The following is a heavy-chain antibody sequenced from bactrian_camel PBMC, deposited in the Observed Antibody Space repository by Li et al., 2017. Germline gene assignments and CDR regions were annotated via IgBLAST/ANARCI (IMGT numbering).Heavy chain of an antibody. J-gene: IGHJ6*01. CDR1: GFTFSGSS. Sequence: VQLVESGGGSVQSGGSLRLSCAASGFTFSGSSMSWVRQAPGKGLEWVSNISTGGRTFYVDAVKGRFTISRDNAKNTVYLQLNSLKTEDMAMYYCIRLGGSWSDFTYWGQGTQVTVS. D-gene: IGHD6*01. CDR2: ISTGGRT. CDR3: IRLGGSWSDFTY. V-gene: IGHV3S40*01.